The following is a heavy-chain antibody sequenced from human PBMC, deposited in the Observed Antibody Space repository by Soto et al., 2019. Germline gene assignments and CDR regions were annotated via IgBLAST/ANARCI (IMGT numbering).Heavy chain of an antibody. CDR3: ARDPGYVYAFDI. Sequence: TLSLTCPVSGGSISSGDYYWSWIRQPPGKGLEWIGYIYYSGSTYYNPSLKSRVTISVDTSKNQFSLKLSSVTAADTAVYYCARDPGYVYAFDIWGQGTMVTVSS. V-gene: IGHV4-30-4*01. D-gene: IGHD5-12*01. CDR2: IYYSGST. CDR1: GGSISSGDYY. J-gene: IGHJ3*02.